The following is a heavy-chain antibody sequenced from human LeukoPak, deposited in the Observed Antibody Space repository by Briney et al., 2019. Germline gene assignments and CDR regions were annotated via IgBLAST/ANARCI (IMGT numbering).Heavy chain of an antibody. CDR3: ARGPTGDHYYYMDV. Sequence: SETLSLTCAVSGGSFSGYYWSWIRQPPGKGLEWMGEINHSGSTNYNPSPKSRVTISVDTSKNQFSLKLSSVTAADTAVYYCARGPTGDHYYYMDVWGKGTTVTVSS. CDR2: INHSGST. V-gene: IGHV4-34*01. CDR1: GGSFSGYY. J-gene: IGHJ6*03. D-gene: IGHD7-27*01.